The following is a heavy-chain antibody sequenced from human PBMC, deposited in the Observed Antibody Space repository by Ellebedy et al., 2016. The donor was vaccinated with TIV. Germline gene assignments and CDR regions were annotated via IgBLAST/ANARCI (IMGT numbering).Heavy chain of an antibody. CDR3: ARDRDYGTFDY. CDR2: INADNGNT. V-gene: IGHV1-3*01. J-gene: IGHJ4*02. CDR1: GYTFTSYA. D-gene: IGHD4-17*01. Sequence: AASVKVSCKASGYTFTSYAMHWVRQAPGQRLEWMGWINADNGNTKYSQKFQGRVTITRDTSASTAYMELSSLRSEDTAVYYCARDRDYGTFDYWGQGTLVTVSS.